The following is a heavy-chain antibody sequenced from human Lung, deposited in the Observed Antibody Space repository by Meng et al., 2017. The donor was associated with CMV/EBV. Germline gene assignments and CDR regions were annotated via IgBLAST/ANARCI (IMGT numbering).Heavy chain of an antibody. V-gene: IGHV3-9*01. Sequence: SLKISCAASGFVFDDYAMQWVRQVPEGGLEWVAGITWNSGSKSYAPSVKGRFTISRDNAKNSLFLEMNSLRFEDTALYYCVKGRRRGYTYGTSYYGMEVXGQGXTVTVSS. J-gene: IGHJ6*02. CDR3: VKGRRRGYTYGTSYYGMEV. CDR1: GFVFDDYA. CDR2: ITWNSGSK. D-gene: IGHD5-18*01.